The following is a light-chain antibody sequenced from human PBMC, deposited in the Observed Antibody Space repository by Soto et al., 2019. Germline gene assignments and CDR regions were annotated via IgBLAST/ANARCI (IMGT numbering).Light chain of an antibody. J-gene: IGKJ3*01. Sequence: DIQMTQSPSSLSASVGDRVTITCRASQGIANYLAWYQQKPGKAPKLLIYAVSTLEPGVPSRFSGSGFGTDFTLSISSLQPEDFATYYCQKYNGAPLTFGPGTKVDIK. CDR2: AVS. CDR3: QKYNGAPLT. V-gene: IGKV1-27*01. CDR1: QGIANY.